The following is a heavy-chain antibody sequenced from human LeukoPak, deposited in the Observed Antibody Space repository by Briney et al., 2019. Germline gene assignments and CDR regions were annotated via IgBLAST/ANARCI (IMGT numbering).Heavy chain of an antibody. CDR1: GFTFSSYA. D-gene: IGHD6-13*01. CDR2: LSGSGATT. CDR3: AKDGSITAAGGFDP. Sequence: GGSLRLSCAASGFTFSSYAMSWVRQAPGKGLEWVSSLSGSGATTYYADSVKGRFTMSRDNSKKTLYLQMNSLRAEDTAVYYCAKDGSITAAGGFDPWGQGTLVTVSS. V-gene: IGHV3-23*01. J-gene: IGHJ5*02.